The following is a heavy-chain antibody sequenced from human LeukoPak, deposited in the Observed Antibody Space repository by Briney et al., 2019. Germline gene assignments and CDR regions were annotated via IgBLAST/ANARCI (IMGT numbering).Heavy chain of an antibody. J-gene: IGHJ5*02. CDR2: ISAYNGNT. CDR3: ARDSSSSSGDWFDP. V-gene: IGHV1-18*01. CDR1: GYTFTGYG. Sequence: ASVKVSCKASGYTFTGYGISWVRQAPGQGLEWMGWISAYNGNTNYAQKLQGRVTMTTDTSTSTAYMELRSLRSDDTAVYYCARDSSSSSGDWFDPWGQGTLVTVSS. D-gene: IGHD6-6*01.